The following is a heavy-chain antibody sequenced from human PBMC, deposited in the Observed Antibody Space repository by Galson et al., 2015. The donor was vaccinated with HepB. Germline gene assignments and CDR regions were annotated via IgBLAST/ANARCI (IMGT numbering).Heavy chain of an antibody. D-gene: IGHD3-3*01. V-gene: IGHV3-23*01. CDR1: GFTFSSYA. CDR3: AKDRDFWSVRSGMDV. Sequence: SLRLSCAASGFTFSSYAMSWVRQAPGKGLGWVSAISGGGGSTYYADSVKGRFTISRDNSKNTLYLQMNSLRAEGTAVYYCAKDRDFWSVRSGMDVRGQGTTVTVSS. J-gene: IGHJ6*02. CDR2: ISGGGGST.